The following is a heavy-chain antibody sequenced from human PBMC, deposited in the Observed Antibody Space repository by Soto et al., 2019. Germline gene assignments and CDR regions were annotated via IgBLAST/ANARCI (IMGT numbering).Heavy chain of an antibody. D-gene: IGHD5-12*01. Sequence: EVQLVESGGGLIQPGGSLRLSCAASGFTVSSTYMSWVRQAPGKGLEWVSVIYSGGNTYYGDSVKGRFSISRDNSKNTRSLQMNGLRAEDTTVYYCARVPRRYGYNLYGMDVWGQGTTVTVSS. CDR2: IYSGGNT. CDR1: GFTVSSTY. J-gene: IGHJ6*02. CDR3: ARVPRRYGYNLYGMDV. V-gene: IGHV3-53*01.